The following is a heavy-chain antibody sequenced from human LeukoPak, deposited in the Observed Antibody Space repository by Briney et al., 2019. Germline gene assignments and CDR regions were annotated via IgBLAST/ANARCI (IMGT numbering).Heavy chain of an antibody. CDR3: ARDQGIVVVTAILDY. J-gene: IGHJ4*02. CDR1: GFAFRSFS. Sequence: PGGSLRLSCTASGFAFRSFSMHWVRQAPGKGLEWVSSISSISSFIYYADSLEGRFTISRDNAQNSLYLQMNSLRAEDTAVYYCARDQGIVVVTAILDYWGQGTLVTVSS. V-gene: IGHV3-21*01. CDR2: ISSISSFI. D-gene: IGHD2-21*02.